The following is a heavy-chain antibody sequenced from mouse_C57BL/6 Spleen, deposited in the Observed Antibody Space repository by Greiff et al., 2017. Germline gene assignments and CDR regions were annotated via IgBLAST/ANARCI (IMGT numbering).Heavy chain of an antibody. CDR3: ASDSYYYGRA. D-gene: IGHD1-1*01. CDR1: GYAFSSSW. Sequence: VQLQQSGPELVKPGASVKISCKASGYAFSSSWMNWVKQRPGKGLEWIGRIYPGDGDTNYNGKFKGKATLTADKSSSTAYMQLSSLTSEDSAVYFCASDSYYYGRAWGQGTTLTVSS. J-gene: IGHJ2*01. CDR2: IYPGDGDT. V-gene: IGHV1-82*01.